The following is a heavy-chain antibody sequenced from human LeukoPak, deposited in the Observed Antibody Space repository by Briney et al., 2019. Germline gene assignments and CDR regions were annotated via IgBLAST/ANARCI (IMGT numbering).Heavy chain of an antibody. D-gene: IGHD3-9*01. J-gene: IGHJ4*02. CDR2: INHSGST. V-gene: IGHV4-34*01. Sequence: SETLSLTCAVYGGSFSGYYWSWIRQPPGNGLEWIGEINHSGSTNYNPSLKSRVTISVDTSKNQFSLKLSSVTAADTAVYYRARVPPYYEILTGYHQIFDYWGQGTLVTVSS. CDR1: GGSFSGYY. CDR3: ARVPPYYEILTGYHQIFDY.